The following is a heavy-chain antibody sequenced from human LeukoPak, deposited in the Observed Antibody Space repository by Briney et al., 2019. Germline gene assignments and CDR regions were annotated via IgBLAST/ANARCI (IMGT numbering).Heavy chain of an antibody. CDR2: ISYDGSNK. D-gene: IGHD4-23*01. Sequence: GGSLRLSCAASGFTFSSYAMHWVRQAPGKGLEWVAVISYDGSNKYYADSVKGRFTISRDNSKNTLYLQMNSLRAEDTAVYYCARGLRWYPYYFDYWGQGTLVTVSS. J-gene: IGHJ4*02. CDR3: ARGLRWYPYYFDY. V-gene: IGHV3-30*04. CDR1: GFTFSSYA.